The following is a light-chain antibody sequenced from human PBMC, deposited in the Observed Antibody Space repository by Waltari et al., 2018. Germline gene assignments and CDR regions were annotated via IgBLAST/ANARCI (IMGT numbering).Light chain of an antibody. V-gene: IGLV3-21*02. CDR1: NIGSKS. J-gene: IGLJ2*01. Sequence: SYVLSQPPSVSVAPGQTARVTCGGNNIGSKSVHWYQQKPGQAPVLVIYRDRVRPSGIPERFSGTNSGTSASRAISGLRSEDEADYYCAAWDGSLNGPIFGGGTKLTVL. CDR3: AAWDGSLNGPI. CDR2: RDR.